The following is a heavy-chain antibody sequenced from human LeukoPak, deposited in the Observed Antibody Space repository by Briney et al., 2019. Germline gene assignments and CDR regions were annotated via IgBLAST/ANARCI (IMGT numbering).Heavy chain of an antibody. CDR1: GFTVSSNY. CDR3: AKASRSRVPAAILDY. V-gene: IGHV3-53*01. CDR2: IYSGGST. Sequence: GGSLRLSCSASGFTVSSNYMSWVRQAPGKGLEWVSVIYSGGSTYYADSVKGRFTISRDNSKNTLYLQMNSLRAEDTAVYYCAKASRSRVPAAILDYWGQGTLVTVSS. D-gene: IGHD2-2*01. J-gene: IGHJ4*02.